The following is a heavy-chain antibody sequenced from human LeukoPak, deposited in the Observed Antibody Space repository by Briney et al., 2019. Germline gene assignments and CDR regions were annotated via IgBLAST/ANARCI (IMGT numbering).Heavy chain of an antibody. D-gene: IGHD3-10*01. CDR3: ARDLGSGTYFDF. CDR1: GFTFSRYT. Sequence: GGSLRLSCVTSGFTFSRYTIHWVRQAPGKGLEWVALISYDGSNRYYADSVKGRFTISRDNSKNTVYLQMNSLRAEDTAVYYCARDLGSGTYFDFWGQGTLVTVSS. V-gene: IGHV3-30*04. CDR2: ISYDGSNR. J-gene: IGHJ4*02.